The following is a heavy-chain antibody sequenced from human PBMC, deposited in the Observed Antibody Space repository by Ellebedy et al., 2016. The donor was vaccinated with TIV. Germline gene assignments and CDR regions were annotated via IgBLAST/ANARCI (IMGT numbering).Heavy chain of an antibody. V-gene: IGHV3-23*01. CDR3: AKTYSSSADWFDP. CDR2: ISGSGGST. J-gene: IGHJ5*02. D-gene: IGHD6-13*01. Sequence: GESLKISCAASGFTFSSYAMSWVRQAPGKGLEWVSTISGSGGSTYYADSVKGRFTISRDNSKSTLSLQMNSLRAEDTAVYFCAKTYSSSADWFDPWGQGTLITVSS. CDR1: GFTFSSYA.